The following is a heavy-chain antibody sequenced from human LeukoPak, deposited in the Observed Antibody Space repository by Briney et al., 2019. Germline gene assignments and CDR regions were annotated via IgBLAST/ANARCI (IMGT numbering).Heavy chain of an antibody. Sequence: PGGSLRLSCAASGFTFSTYSMNWVRQAPGKGLEWVSSISTSSNYVYYADSVKGRFTISRDNAKNSLYLQMNSLRAEDTAVYYCARGWTGSYSGDSWGQGTLVTVSS. CDR3: ARGWTGSYSGDS. CDR2: ISTSSNYV. D-gene: IGHD1-26*01. J-gene: IGHJ4*02. CDR1: GFTFSTYS. V-gene: IGHV3-21*01.